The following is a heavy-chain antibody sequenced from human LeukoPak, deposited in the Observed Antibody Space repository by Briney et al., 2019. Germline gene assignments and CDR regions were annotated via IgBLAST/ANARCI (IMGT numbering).Heavy chain of an antibody. J-gene: IGHJ4*02. V-gene: IGHV3-9*01. CDR2: ISWNSGSI. CDR3: AKDQWELTYFDY. CDR1: GFTFDDYA. Sequence: GGSLRLSCAASGFTFDDYAMHWVRQAPGKGLEWVSGISWNSGSIGYADSVKGRFTISRDNSKNTLYLQMNSLRAEDTAVYYCAKDQWELTYFDYWGQGTLVTVSS. D-gene: IGHD1-26*01.